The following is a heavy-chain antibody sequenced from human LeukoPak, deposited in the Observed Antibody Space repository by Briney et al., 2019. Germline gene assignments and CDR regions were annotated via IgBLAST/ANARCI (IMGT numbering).Heavy chain of an antibody. CDR3: SGHWTFSITTCPNDY. Sequence: PGESLKISCQGSGYSFTNYWIGWVRQMPGEGLEWMGIIYPGDSDTRYSPSFQGQVTISADKSTSTAYLQWSSLKASDTAMYYCSGHWTFSITTCPNDYWGQGTLVTVSS. V-gene: IGHV5-51*01. CDR2: IYPGDSDT. J-gene: IGHJ4*02. D-gene: IGHD3-22*01. CDR1: GYSFTNYW.